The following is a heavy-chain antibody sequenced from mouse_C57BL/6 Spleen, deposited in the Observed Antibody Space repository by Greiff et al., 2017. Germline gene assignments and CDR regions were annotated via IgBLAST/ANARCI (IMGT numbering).Heavy chain of an antibody. CDR1: GYAFSSYW. J-gene: IGHJ1*03. CDR2: LYPGDGDT. Sequence: QVQLQQSGAELVKPGASVKISCKASGYAFSSYWMNWVKQRPGKGLEWIGQLYPGDGDTNYNGKFKGKATLTADKSSSTAYMQLSSLTSEVSAVYFCARVGTTVVGVCYFDVWGTGTTVTVSS. D-gene: IGHD1-1*01. CDR3: ARVGTTVVGVCYFDV. V-gene: IGHV1-80*01.